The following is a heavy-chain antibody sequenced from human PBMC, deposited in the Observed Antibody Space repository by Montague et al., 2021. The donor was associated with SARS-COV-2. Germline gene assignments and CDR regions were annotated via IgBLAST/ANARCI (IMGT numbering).Heavy chain of an antibody. D-gene: IGHD3-9*01. CDR2: INQDGTS. CDR1: RGSFSNYY. Sequence: SETLSLTCAVSRGSFSNYYWTWVRQAPGKGLIWIGEINQDGTSNYNPSLESRVTLSIDTSKNQISLKVTSVTAGDTAVYYCARGRPVRMTMRHFERTSSGALDMWGQGIPVIVSS. V-gene: IGHV4-34*01. J-gene: IGHJ3*02. CDR3: ARGRPVRMTMRHFERTSSGALDM.